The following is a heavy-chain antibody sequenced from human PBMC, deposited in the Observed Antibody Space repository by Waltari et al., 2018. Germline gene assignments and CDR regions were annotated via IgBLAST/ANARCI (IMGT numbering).Heavy chain of an antibody. V-gene: IGHV4-38-2*01. CDR3: ARAAYHYGDFDY. D-gene: IGHD3-10*01. Sequence: QVQLQESGPGLVEPSETLSLTCAVSGFSIGSGYYWGWIRQPPGKGLEWIGSIHHSGRTYFNPSLKSRVTISVDTSNNHFSLKLSAVTAADTAVYYCARAAYHYGDFDYWGQGTLVTVSS. CDR1: GFSIGSGYY. J-gene: IGHJ4*02. CDR2: IHHSGRT.